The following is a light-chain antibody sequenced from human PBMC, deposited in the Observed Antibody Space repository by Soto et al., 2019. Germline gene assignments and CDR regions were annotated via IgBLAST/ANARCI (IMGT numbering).Light chain of an antibody. J-gene: IGKJ1*01. CDR3: QHYDGSPPWT. CDR2: AAS. Sequence: EIVLTQSPGTLSFSPGDRATLSCRVSQSVSSTSLAWYQHKPGQAPRLLIYAASNRATGIPDRFSGSGSGTDFTLTISRLEPEDFALYYCQHYDGSPPWTFGQGTKVDIK. CDR1: QSVSSTS. V-gene: IGKV3-20*01.